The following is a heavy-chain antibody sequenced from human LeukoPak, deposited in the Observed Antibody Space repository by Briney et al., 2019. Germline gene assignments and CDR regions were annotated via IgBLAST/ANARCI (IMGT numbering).Heavy chain of an antibody. Sequence: PSETLSHTCTVSGGSISSYYWSWIRQPAGKGLEWIGRIYTSGSTNYNPSLKSRVTMSVDTSKNQFSLKLSSVTAADTAVYYCARYQGRSFLPTPPYMDVWRKGTTVTVSS. CDR2: IYTSGST. J-gene: IGHJ6*03. CDR3: ARYQGRSFLPTPPYMDV. V-gene: IGHV4-4*07. D-gene: IGHD1-26*01. CDR1: GGSISSYY.